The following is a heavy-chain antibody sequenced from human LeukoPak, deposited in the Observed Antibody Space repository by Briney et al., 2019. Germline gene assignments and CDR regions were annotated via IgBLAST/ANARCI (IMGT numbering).Heavy chain of an antibody. CDR1: GFTFSSYA. V-gene: IGHV3-23*01. CDR3: AKKYGVTVYGSGLNYFDY. CDR2: IGGSGSRT. J-gene: IGHJ4*02. D-gene: IGHD6-19*01. Sequence: GGSLRLSCAASGFTFSSYAMSWVRQAPGKSLEWVSGIGGSGSRTYYADSVKGRFTISRDNSKNTLYLQMNSLRAEDTAIYYCAKKYGVTVYGSGLNYFDYWGQGTLVTVSS.